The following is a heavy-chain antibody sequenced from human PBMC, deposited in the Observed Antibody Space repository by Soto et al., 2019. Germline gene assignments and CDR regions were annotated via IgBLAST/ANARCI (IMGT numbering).Heavy chain of an antibody. CDR2: IYYSGST. CDR1: GGSISSSSYY. D-gene: IGHD3-16*02. CDR3: ASVNPLGELSLFDY. Sequence: SETLSLTCTVSGGSISSSSYYWGWIRQPPGKGLEWIGSIYYSGSTYYNPSLKSRVTISVDTSKNQFSLKLSSVTAADTAVYYCASVNPLGELSLFDYWGQGTLVTVSS. V-gene: IGHV4-39*01. J-gene: IGHJ4*02.